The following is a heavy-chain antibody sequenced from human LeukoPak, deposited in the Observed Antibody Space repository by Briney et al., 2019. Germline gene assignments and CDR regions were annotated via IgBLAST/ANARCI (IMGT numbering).Heavy chain of an antibody. V-gene: IGHV4-38-2*02. J-gene: IGHJ5*02. CDR3: ASYCSGGSCPA. D-gene: IGHD2-15*01. CDR2: IYHSGST. CDR1: GYSISRGYY. Sequence: SETLSLTCTVSGYSISRGYYWGWIRQPPGKGLEWIGSIYHSGSTYYNPSLKSRVTISVDTSKNQFSLKLSSVTAADTAVYYCASYCSGGSCPAWGQGTLVTVSS.